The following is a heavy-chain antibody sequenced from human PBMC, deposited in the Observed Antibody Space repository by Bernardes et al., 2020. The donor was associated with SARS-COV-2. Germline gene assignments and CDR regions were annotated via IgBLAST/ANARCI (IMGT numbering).Heavy chain of an antibody. D-gene: IGHD6-13*01. CDR3: ARDSIAAAGTGHLYYYYGMDV. CDR1: GFTFSSYA. J-gene: IGHJ6*02. CDR2: ISGSGGST. V-gene: IGHV3-23*01. Sequence: GGSLRLSCAASGFTFSSYAMSWVRQAPGKGLEWVSAISGSGGSTYYADSVKGRFTISRDNAKNSLYLQMNSLRAEDTAVYYCARDSIAAAGTGHLYYYYGMDVWGQGTTVTVSS.